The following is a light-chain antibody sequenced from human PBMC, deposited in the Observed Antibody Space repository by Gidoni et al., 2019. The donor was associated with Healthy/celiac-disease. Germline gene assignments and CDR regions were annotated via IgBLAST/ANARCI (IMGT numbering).Light chain of an antibody. Sequence: EIVLTQSPGTLSLSPGERATLSCRASQSVSSSYLAWYQQKPGQAPRLLIYGASSRAPGIPDRFSGSGSGTDFTLTISRLEPEDLAVYYCQQYGSSPLFGQGTKVEIK. CDR2: GAS. CDR1: QSVSSSY. V-gene: IGKV3-20*01. J-gene: IGKJ1*01. CDR3: QQYGSSPL.